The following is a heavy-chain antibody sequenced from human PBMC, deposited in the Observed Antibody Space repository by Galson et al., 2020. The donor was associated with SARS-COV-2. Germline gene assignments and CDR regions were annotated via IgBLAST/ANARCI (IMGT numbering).Heavy chain of an antibody. Sequence: WGSLRLSCVASGFTFSNFAMTWLRQAPGKGLEWISTISIGGDTTHYADSVKGRFTISRDNSKNTLSLQMNSLRAEDTSLYYCAKDTSEVTGAYYHFDYWGQGTLVTVSS. D-gene: IGHD1-26*01. CDR3: AKDTSEVTGAYYHFDY. V-gene: IGHV3-23*01. CDR2: ISIGGDTT. J-gene: IGHJ4*02. CDR1: GFTFSNFA.